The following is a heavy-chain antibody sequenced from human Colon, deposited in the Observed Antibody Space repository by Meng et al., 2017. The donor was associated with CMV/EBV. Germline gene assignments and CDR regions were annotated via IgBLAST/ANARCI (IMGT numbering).Heavy chain of an antibody. Sequence: GGSLRLSCAGSGFILSDHYIDWVRQTPGKGLEWVANINQDGSEKYYVDSVKGRFTISRDNAKNSLYLQMNSLRAEDTAVYYCARDANCSSTSCYLSAYYYGMDVWGQGTTVTVSS. J-gene: IGHJ6*02. CDR3: ARDANCSSTSCYLSAYYYGMDV. CDR1: GFILSDHY. D-gene: IGHD2-2*01. V-gene: IGHV3-7*01. CDR2: INQDGSEK.